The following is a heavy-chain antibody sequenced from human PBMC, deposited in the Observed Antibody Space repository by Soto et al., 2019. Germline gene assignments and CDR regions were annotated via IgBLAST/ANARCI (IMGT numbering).Heavy chain of an antibody. CDR2: ISYDGSNK. J-gene: IGHJ6*02. CDR1: GFTFSSYG. CDR3: AKDWARDYPDYYGMDV. Sequence: PGGSLRLSCAASGFTFSSYGIHWVRQAPGKGLEWVAVISYDGSNKYYADSVKGRFTISRDNSKNTLYLQMNSLRAEDTAVYYCAKDWARDYPDYYGMDVWGQGTTVTVSS. V-gene: IGHV3-30*18. D-gene: IGHD4-17*01.